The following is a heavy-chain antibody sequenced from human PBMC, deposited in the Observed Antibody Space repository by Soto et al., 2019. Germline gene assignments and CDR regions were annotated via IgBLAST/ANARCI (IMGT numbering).Heavy chain of an antibody. Sequence: EVQLVESGGGLVKPGGSLSLSCAASGFTFSSYSMNWVRQAPGKGLEWVSSISSSSSYIYYADSVKGRFTISRDNAKNSQYLQMNSLRAEDTAVYYCARHEDTEGGKYALDIWGQGTMVTVSS. CDR1: GFTFSSYS. V-gene: IGHV3-21*01. CDR3: ARHEDTEGGKYALDI. D-gene: IGHD2-15*01. CDR2: ISSSSSYI. J-gene: IGHJ3*02.